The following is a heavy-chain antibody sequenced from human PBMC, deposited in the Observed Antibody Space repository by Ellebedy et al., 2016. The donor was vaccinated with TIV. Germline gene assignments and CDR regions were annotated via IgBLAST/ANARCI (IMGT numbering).Heavy chain of an antibody. D-gene: IGHD3-22*01. CDR3: AREEITMRGDWFDP. V-gene: IGHV1-2*02. CDR1: GYTFSGQY. J-gene: IGHJ5*02. CDR2: INPNSGGT. Sequence: ASVKVSCKASGYTFSGQYMHWVRQAPGQGLEWMGWINPNSGGTNYAQKFQGRVTMTRDTSISTAYMELSRLRSDDTAVYYCAREEITMRGDWFDPWGQGTLVTVSS.